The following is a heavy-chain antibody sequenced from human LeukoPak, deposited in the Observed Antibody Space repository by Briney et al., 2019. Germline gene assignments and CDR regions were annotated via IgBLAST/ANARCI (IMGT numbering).Heavy chain of an antibody. Sequence: SETLSLTCAVYGGSFSGYYWSWLRQPPGKGLEWIGEINHSGSTNYNPSLKSRVTISVATSKNQFSLKLSSVTAADTAVYYCARGMVVPAAKNWFDPWGQGTLVTVSS. CDR3: ARGMVVPAAKNWFDP. D-gene: IGHD2-2*01. CDR1: GGSFSGYY. CDR2: INHSGST. J-gene: IGHJ5*02. V-gene: IGHV4-34*01.